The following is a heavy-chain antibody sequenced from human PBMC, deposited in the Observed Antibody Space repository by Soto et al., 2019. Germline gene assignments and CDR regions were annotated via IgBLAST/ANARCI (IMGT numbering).Heavy chain of an antibody. Sequence: PSETLSLTCTVSGASISSYYWSWLRQPPGKGLEWIGYIYYSGGTHYNPSLKSRVTISVDTSNNQFSLKLSSVTAADTAMYFCVRRAMAGPYFDNWGQGTLVTVSS. D-gene: IGHD6-19*01. CDR3: VRRAMAGPYFDN. CDR1: GASISSYY. J-gene: IGHJ4*02. CDR2: IYYSGGT. V-gene: IGHV4-59*01.